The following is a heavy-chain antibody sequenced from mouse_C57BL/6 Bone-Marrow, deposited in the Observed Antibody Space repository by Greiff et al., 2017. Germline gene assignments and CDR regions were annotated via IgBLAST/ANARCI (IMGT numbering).Heavy chain of an antibody. Sequence: VQLKQSGAELARPGASVKLSCKASGYTFTSYGISWVKQRTGQGLEWIGEIYPRSGTTYYNEKFKGKATLTADKSSSTAYMELRSLTSEDSAVYFCAREGTTVGYFDYWGQGTTLTVSS. J-gene: IGHJ2*01. D-gene: IGHD1-1*01. CDR2: IYPRSGTT. V-gene: IGHV1-81*01. CDR1: GYTFTSYG. CDR3: AREGTTVGYFDY.